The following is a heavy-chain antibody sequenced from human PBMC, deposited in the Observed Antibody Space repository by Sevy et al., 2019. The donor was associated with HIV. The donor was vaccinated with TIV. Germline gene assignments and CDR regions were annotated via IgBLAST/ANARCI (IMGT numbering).Heavy chain of an antibody. CDR1: GFTFSDSW. V-gene: IGHV3-7*01. D-gene: IGHD5-18*01. CDR3: ARDRAYSAVDY. J-gene: IGHJ4*02. Sequence: GGSLRFSCVASGFTFSDSWMIWVRQAPGKGLERIAFINEDGGRLGYVDSVRGRFTISRENIKNSLYLQMNNLRAEDTALYFCARDRAYSAVDYWGQGALVTVSS. CDR2: INEDGGRL.